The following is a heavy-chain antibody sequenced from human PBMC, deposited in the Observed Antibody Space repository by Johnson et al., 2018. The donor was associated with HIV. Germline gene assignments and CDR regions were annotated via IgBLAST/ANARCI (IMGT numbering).Heavy chain of an antibody. CDR3: AKSPGKDHGGNSGAFHI. CDR1: GFTFSNYA. V-gene: IGHV3-30-3*02. CDR2: ISYDGSNK. J-gene: IGHJ3*02. D-gene: IGHD4-23*01. Sequence: VQLVESGGGVVQPGRSLRLSCAASGFTFSNYAMHWVRQVPGKGLEWVAVISYDGSNKYYADSVKGRFTISRDNSKNTVYLQMSSLRAEDTAVYYCAKSPGKDHGGNSGAFHIWGQGTMVTVSS.